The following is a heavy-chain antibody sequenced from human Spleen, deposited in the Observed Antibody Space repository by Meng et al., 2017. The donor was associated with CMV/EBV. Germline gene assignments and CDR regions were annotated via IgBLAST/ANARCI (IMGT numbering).Heavy chain of an antibody. CDR2: INPSDVST. J-gene: IGHJ4*02. CDR1: GYTFNDYY. CDR3: SRGIWFGDPLPSGY. V-gene: IGHV1-46*02. D-gene: IGHD3-10*01. Sequence: SVQVSCKASGYTFNDYYIHWVRQDPGHGLQWLGIINPSDVSTSYAQKFQDRVTMTSDTSTSTAYMELRNQISEDTAVYYFSRGIWFGDPLPSGYWGQGTLVTVSS.